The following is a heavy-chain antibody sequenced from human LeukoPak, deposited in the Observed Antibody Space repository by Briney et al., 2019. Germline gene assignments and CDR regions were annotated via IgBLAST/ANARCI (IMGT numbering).Heavy chain of an antibody. D-gene: IGHD3-10*01. CDR2: ICDRSSK. V-gene: IGHV3-33*01. Sequence: GGSLRLSCAASGFTFSSYGMHWVRQAPGKGLEWVAVICDRSSKYYADSVKGRFTISRDNSKNTLYLQMNSLRAEDTAVYYCARDVLLWFGETYYGMDVWGQGTTVTVSS. J-gene: IGHJ6*02. CDR1: GFTFSSYG. CDR3: ARDVLLWFGETYYGMDV.